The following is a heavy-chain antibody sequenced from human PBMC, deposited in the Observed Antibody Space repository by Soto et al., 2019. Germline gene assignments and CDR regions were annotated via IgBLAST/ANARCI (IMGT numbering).Heavy chain of an antibody. CDR2: ISAYNGNT. CDR1: GYTFTNYG. V-gene: IGHV1-18*04. D-gene: IGHD3-16*02. Sequence: QVQLVQSGAEVKKPGASVKVSCKASGYTFTNYGITWVRQAPGQGLEWMGWISAYNGNTKYALSLQGRVTMTTGTSTSTAYMELRSLRSDDTAVYYCARDQYRAFDIWGQGTMVTVSS. J-gene: IGHJ3*02. CDR3: ARDQYRAFDI.